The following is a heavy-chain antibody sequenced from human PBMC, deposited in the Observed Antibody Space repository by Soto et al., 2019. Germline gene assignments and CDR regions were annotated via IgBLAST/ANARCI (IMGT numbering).Heavy chain of an antibody. CDR1: GFTVSAYY. V-gene: IGHV3-53*01. J-gene: IGHJ4*02. Sequence: EVQLVESGGGLIQPGGSLRLSCAASGFTVSAYYMIWVRQAPGKGLEWVSVIYSGGSTYYADSFQGRFTISRDSSKHTLYLHMNSLRAEDTAVYYCARLSAPTSSWYTAPLDYWGQGTLVTVSS. CDR3: ARLSAPTSSWYTAPLDY. D-gene: IGHD6-13*01. CDR2: IYSGGST.